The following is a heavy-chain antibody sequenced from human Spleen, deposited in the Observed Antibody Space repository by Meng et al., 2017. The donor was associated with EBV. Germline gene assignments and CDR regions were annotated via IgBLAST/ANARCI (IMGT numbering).Heavy chain of an antibody. D-gene: IGHD3-16*01. Sequence: VWRLGVGGCVVQPVRSLRLFLLASGFTFRSFGMHWVRLAPGKGLEWVALISFDGNYEFYADSVKGRFTISRGNSKNTLYLQLSSLRAEDTAVYYCASWGGLRFIDYWGQGTLVTVSS. CDR1: GFTFRSFG. V-gene: IGHV3-30*03. J-gene: IGHJ4*02. CDR2: ISFDGNYE. CDR3: ASWGGLRFIDY.